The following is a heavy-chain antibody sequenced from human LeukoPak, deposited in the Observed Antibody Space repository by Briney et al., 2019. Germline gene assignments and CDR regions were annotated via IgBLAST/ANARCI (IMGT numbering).Heavy chain of an antibody. CDR3: ARGYSSGWSYFDY. CDR2: IYSGGST. CDR1: GFSFSAYW. Sequence: GGSLRLSCAASGFSFSAYWMHWVRQAPGKGLEWVSVIYSGGSTYYADSVKGRFTISRDNSRNTLYLQMNSLRAEDTAVYYCARGYSSGWSYFDYWGQGTLVTVSS. J-gene: IGHJ4*02. V-gene: IGHV3-66*01. D-gene: IGHD6-19*01.